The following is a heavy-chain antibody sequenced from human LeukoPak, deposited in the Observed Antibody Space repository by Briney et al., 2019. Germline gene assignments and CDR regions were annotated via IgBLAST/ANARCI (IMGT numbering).Heavy chain of an antibody. J-gene: IGHJ4*02. V-gene: IGHV3-33*01. CDR3: ARDGVPRVVVTEYFDY. CDR2: IWYDGSTK. D-gene: IGHD2-21*02. CDR1: GFPFSSYG. Sequence: PGGSLRLSCAASGFPFSSYGIHWVRQAPGKGLEWVAVIWYDGSTKYYADSVKGRFTISRDNSKNTLYLQMNSLRAEDTAVYYCARDGVPRVVVTEYFDYWGQGTLVTVSS.